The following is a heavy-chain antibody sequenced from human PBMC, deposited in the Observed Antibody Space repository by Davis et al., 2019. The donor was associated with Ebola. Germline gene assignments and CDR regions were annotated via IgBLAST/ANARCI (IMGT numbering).Heavy chain of an antibody. D-gene: IGHD2-8*02. J-gene: IGHJ6*02. V-gene: IGHV3-33*01. CDR1: GFTFSSYG. CDR2: IWYDGSNK. Sequence: GGFLRLSCAASGFTFSSYGMHWVRQAPGKGLEWVAVIWYDGSNKYYADSVKGRFTISRDNSKNTLYLQMNSLRAEDTAVYYCARDRCGGGVCSYYYYYGMDVWGQGTTVTVSS. CDR3: ARDRCGGGVCSYYYYYGMDV.